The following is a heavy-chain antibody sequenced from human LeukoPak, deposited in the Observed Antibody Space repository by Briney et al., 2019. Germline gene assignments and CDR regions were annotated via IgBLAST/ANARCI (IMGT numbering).Heavy chain of an antibody. CDR2: VFGGGST. D-gene: IGHD6-19*01. Sequence: AGGSLRLSCAASGFTVSSSYMSWVRQAPGKGLEWVSVVFGGGSTYYADSVKGRFTISRDTFKNTVNLEMNSLRAEDTAVYYCASWPGGWYGEDSWGQGTLVTVSS. CDR3: ASWPGGWYGEDS. CDR1: GFTVSSSY. V-gene: IGHV3-53*01. J-gene: IGHJ4*02.